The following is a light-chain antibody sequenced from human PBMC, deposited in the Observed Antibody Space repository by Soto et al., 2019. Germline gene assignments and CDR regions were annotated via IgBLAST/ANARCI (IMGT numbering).Light chain of an antibody. V-gene: IGLV2-8*01. CDR1: SSDVGVYNY. CDR2: EVS. Sequence: QPVLTQPPSASGSPGQSVTISCTGTSSDVGVYNYVSWYQQHPGKAPKLMIYEVSKRPSGVPDRFSGSKSGTTASLTVSGLQAEDEADYYCSSFAGNNNVVFGGGTKLTVL. J-gene: IGLJ2*01. CDR3: SSFAGNNNVV.